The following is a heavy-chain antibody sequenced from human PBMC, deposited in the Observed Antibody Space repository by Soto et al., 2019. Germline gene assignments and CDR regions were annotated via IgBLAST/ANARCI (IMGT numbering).Heavy chain of an antibody. CDR2: ISGSGGST. D-gene: IGHD1-26*01. CDR1: GFTFSSYA. V-gene: IGHV3-23*01. J-gene: IGHJ4*02. CDR3: AKDAHSGSYFPHFDDY. Sequence: PGGSLRLSCAASGFTFSSYAMSWGRQAPGKGLEWVSAISGSGGSTYYADSVKGRFTISRDNSKNTLYLQMNSLRAEDTAVYYCAKDAHSGSYFPHFDDYWGQGTLVTVSS.